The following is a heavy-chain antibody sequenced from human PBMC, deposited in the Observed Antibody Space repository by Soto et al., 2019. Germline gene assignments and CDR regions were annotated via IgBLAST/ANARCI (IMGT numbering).Heavy chain of an antibody. CDR2: INHSGST. D-gene: IGHD3-9*01. J-gene: IGHJ6*02. Sequence: SETLSLTCAVYGGSFSGYYWSWIRQPPGKGLEWIGEINHSGSTNYNPSLKSRVTISVDTSKNQFSLKLSSVTAADTAVYYCARGVNYDILTGYYISGYYYYGMDVWGQGTTVTVSS. CDR1: GGSFSGYY. V-gene: IGHV4-34*01. CDR3: ARGVNYDILTGYYISGYYYYGMDV.